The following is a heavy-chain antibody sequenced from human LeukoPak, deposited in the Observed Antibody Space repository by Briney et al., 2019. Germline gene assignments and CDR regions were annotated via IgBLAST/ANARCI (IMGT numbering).Heavy chain of an antibody. CDR1: GFTFSSYW. V-gene: IGHV3-7*01. D-gene: IGHD2-15*01. CDR2: IKQDGSEK. Sequence: PGGSLRLSCAASGFTFSSYWMSWVRQAPGKGLEWVANIKQDGSEKYYVDSVKGRFTISRDNAKNSLYLQMNSLRAEDTAVYYCARSYCSGGSCYSGFDYWGQGSQVTVSS. CDR3: ARSYCSGGSCYSGFDY. J-gene: IGHJ4*02.